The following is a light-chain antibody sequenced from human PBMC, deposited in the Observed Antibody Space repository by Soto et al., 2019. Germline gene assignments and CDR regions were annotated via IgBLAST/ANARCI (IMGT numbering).Light chain of an antibody. V-gene: IGKV1-5*03. CDR3: QHDNPNPWT. CDR1: QSIRNY. CDR2: EAS. J-gene: IGKJ1*01. Sequence: DIQMTQSPSTLSASVGDRVTITCRASQSIRNYLAWYHQKPGKAPKLLIYEASTLESGVPSRFSGSGSGTEFTLTISSLQPDDFATYCCQHDNPNPWTFGQGTKVEIK.